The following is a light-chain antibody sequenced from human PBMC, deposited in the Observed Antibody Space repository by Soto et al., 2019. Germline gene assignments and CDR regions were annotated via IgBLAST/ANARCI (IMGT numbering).Light chain of an antibody. V-gene: IGKV3-20*01. CDR3: HQHGGSPET. J-gene: IGKJ1*01. CDR1: RSVNYNY. Sequence: EIVLTQSPGTLSLSPGERATLSCRASRSVNYNYLAWYQQKPGQAPRLLIFGASSRATGIPDRFIGSGSGKEFILTISRLEPDDFAIYHCHQHGGSPETFGRWTKVEIK. CDR2: GAS.